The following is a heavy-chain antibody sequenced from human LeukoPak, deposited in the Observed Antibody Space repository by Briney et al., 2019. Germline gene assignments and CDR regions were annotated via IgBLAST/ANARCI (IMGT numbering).Heavy chain of an antibody. J-gene: IGHJ4*02. CDR1: GLTVTNAW. CDR2: IASKTDGGAT. V-gene: IGHV3-15*07. Sequence: GGSLRLSCSASGLTVTNAWMNWVRQAPGEGLDWVGRIASKTDGGATDYAAPVKGRFTISRDDSKNTLNLQMNSLKTEDTAVYYCATGIRGDWGQGTLVTVSS. CDR3: ATGIRGD. D-gene: IGHD3-10*01.